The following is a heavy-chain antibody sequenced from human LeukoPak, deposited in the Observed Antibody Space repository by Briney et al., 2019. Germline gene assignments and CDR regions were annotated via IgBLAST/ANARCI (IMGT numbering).Heavy chain of an antibody. V-gene: IGHV1-69*13. D-gene: IGHD1-7*01. CDR2: IIPIFGTA. Sequence: ASVKVSCKASGGTFISYAISWVRQAPGQGLEWMGGIIPIFGTANYAQKFQGRVTITADESTSTAYMELSSLRSEDTAVYYCARESWHYGTDAFDVWGQGTMVTVSS. CDR1: GGTFISYA. J-gene: IGHJ3*01. CDR3: ARESWHYGTDAFDV.